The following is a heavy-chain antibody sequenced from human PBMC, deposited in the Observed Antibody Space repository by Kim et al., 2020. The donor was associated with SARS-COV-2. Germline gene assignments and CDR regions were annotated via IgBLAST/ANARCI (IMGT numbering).Heavy chain of an antibody. D-gene: IGHD4-17*01. CDR1: GFTFGDYG. CDR3: ARDLGYGGNEHPDY. J-gene: IGHJ4*02. Sequence: GGSLRLSCTGSGFTFGDYGMSWVRQVPGKGLEWVSGINWKGGSTGYADSVKGRFTISRDNAKNSLYLQMNSLRVDDTAFYYCARDLGYGGNEHPDYWGQGTLVTVSS. CDR2: INWKGGST. V-gene: IGHV3-20*04.